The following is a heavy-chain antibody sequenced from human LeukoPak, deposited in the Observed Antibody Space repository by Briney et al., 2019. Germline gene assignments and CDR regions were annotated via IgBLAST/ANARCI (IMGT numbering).Heavy chain of an antibody. Sequence: ASVKVSCKASGYTFTGYYMHWVRQAPGQGLEWMGRINPNSGGTNYAQKFQGRVTMTRDTSISTAYMELSRLRSDDTAVYYCARARDPRLYYFDYWGQGTLVTVSS. CDR2: INPNSGGT. D-gene: IGHD5-12*01. V-gene: IGHV1-2*06. CDR3: ARARDPRLYYFDY. J-gene: IGHJ4*02. CDR1: GYTFTGYY.